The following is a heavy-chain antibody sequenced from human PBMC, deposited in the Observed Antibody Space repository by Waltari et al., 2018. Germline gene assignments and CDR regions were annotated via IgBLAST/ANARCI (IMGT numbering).Heavy chain of an antibody. Sequence: QVQLQESGPGLVKPSETLSLTCAVSGYSISSGYYWGWIRQPPGKGLEWIGIIYHSGSTYYNPSLKSRVTISVDTSKNQFSLKLSSVTAADTAVYYCARHPVYSEQLRMFDYWGQGTLVTVSS. CDR1: GYSISSGYY. CDR3: ARHPVYSEQLRMFDY. V-gene: IGHV4-38-2*01. J-gene: IGHJ4*02. D-gene: IGHD6-6*01. CDR2: IYHSGST.